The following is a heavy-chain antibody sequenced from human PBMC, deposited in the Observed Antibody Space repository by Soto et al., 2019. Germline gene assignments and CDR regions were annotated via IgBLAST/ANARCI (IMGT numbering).Heavy chain of an antibody. CDR3: ASEGASGDHAFEF. V-gene: IGHV1-69*02. CDR2: IIAVLGIA. CDR1: GGSFTRYT. D-gene: IGHD3-10*01. Sequence: QVQLVQSGAEVKKPGSSVKVSCKASGGSFTRYTFNWVRQAPGQGLEWMGRIIAVLGIANNAKKFQGRLTITADTSTSTAYMELSSLRSADSAVYFCASEGASGDHAFEFWGDGTMVTVSS. J-gene: IGHJ3*01.